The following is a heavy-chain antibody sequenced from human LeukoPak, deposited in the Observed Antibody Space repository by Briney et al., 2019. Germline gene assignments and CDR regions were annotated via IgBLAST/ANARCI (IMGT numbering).Heavy chain of an antibody. Sequence: PSETPSLTCTVSGGSISSSGYYWGWIRQPPGKGLEWIGSIYYNWKTYSNPSLKSRVTISVDASKNHFSLKLSSVTAADTAVYYCATHVALRYFDFQRGGQGTLVTVSS. V-gene: IGHV4-39*01. CDR2: IYYNWKT. CDR3: ATHVALRYFDFQR. J-gene: IGHJ4*02. D-gene: IGHD3-9*01. CDR1: GGSISSSGYY.